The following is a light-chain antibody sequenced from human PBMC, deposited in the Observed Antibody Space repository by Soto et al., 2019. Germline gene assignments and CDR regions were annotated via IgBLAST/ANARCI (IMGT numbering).Light chain of an antibody. CDR2: ENN. J-gene: IGLJ1*01. CDR1: SSNIGNNY. CDR3: GTWDSSLSASYV. Sequence: QSVLTQPPSVSAAPGQKVTISCSGSSSNIGNNYVSWYQQLPGTAPKLLIYENNKRPSGIPDRSSGSKSGTSATLGITGLQTGDEADYYCGTWDSSLSASYVFGTGTKLTVL. V-gene: IGLV1-51*02.